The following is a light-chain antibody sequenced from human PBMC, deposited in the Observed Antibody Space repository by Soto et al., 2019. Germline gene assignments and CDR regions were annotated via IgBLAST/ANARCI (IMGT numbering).Light chain of an antibody. V-gene: IGLV1-51*01. J-gene: IGLJ2*01. Sequence: QSVLTQPPSVSAAPGHKITISCSGSTSNIGNNYVSWYQQLPGTAPKLLIYDDNQRPSGIPDRFSGSKSGASATLGITGLQAGDEADYYCGTWDTSLNAGVFGGGTEVTVL. CDR1: TSNIGNNY. CDR2: DDN. CDR3: GTWDTSLNAGV.